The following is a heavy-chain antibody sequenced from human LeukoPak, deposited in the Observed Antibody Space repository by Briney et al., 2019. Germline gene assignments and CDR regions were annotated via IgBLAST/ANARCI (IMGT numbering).Heavy chain of an antibody. D-gene: IGHD2-8*01. CDR3: ARDSLYATDWNDP. CDR1: GGSIRSSY. V-gene: IGHV4-59*01. J-gene: IGHJ5*02. Sequence: SETLSLTCTVSGGSIRSSYWNWIRQPPGKGLEWIGYISYSGSTNYNPSLESRVSISLDTSKNHFSLKLRSVTAADTAVYYCARDSLYATDWNDPWGQGTLVTVSS. CDR2: ISYSGST.